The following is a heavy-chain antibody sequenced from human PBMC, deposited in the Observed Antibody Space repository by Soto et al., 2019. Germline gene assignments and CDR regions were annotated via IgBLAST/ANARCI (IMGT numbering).Heavy chain of an antibody. J-gene: IGHJ3*02. V-gene: IGHV1-8*01. Sequence: WASVKVSCKASGYTFTSYDINWVRQATGQGLEWMGWMNPNSGNTGYAQKFQGRVTMTRNTSISTAYMELSSLRSEDTAVYYCARDGNKRNAFDIWGQGTMVTVSS. CDR1: GYTFTSYD. CDR3: ARDGNKRNAFDI. CDR2: MNPNSGNT.